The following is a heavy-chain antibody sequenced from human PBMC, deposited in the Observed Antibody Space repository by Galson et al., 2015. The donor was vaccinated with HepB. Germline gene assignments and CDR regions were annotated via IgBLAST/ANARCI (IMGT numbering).Heavy chain of an antibody. D-gene: IGHD2-15*01. V-gene: IGHV3-48*02. J-gene: IGHJ3*02. CDR1: GFSFNSHG. Sequence: SLRLSCAASGFSFNSHGMNWVRQAPGKGLEWISYISSSSTTIYYVDSVKGRFTISRDNGKNSLYLQMNSLRDEDTAVYYCARAGYCSGGSCYSNAFDIWGQGTMVTVSS. CDR3: ARAGYCSGGSCYSNAFDI. CDR2: ISSSSTTI.